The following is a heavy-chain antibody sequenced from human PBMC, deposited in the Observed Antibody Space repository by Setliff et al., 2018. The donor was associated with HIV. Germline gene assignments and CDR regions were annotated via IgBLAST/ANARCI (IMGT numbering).Heavy chain of an antibody. V-gene: IGHV3-23*01. CDR3: AKDGYSDYLNSYFDY. J-gene: IGHJ4*02. D-gene: IGHD4-17*01. CDR1: GGSISSDN. CDR2: ISGAGAAT. Sequence: LSLTCAVSGGSISSDNWWTWVRQAPGKGLEWVAGISGAGAATYYADSVKGRFTISRDNSKDTLYLQMNSLRAEDTAVYYCAKDGYSDYLNSYFDYWGQGTLVTVSS.